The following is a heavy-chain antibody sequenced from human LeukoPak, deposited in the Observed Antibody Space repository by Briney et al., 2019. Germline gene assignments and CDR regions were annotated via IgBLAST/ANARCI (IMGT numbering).Heavy chain of an antibody. V-gene: IGHV4-59*08. D-gene: IGHD2-8*01. J-gene: IGHJ5*02. CDR2: ISYTDGT. CDR1: GGSINNYY. CDR3: ARRVIMSAAGVPDTWLDP. Sequence: PSETLSLTCTVSGGSINNYYWNWIRQPPGKGLEWVGHISYTDGTKYNPSLQSRVTISMDTSKNQFSLNLKSVTAADTAVYYGARRVIMSAAGVPDTWLDPWGQGILVTVSS.